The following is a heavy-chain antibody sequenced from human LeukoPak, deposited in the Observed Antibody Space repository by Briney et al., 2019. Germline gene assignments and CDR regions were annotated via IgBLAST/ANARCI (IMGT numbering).Heavy chain of an antibody. V-gene: IGHV1-2*02. Sequence: ASVKVSCKASGYTFMDSFMHWVRQAPGQRLEWMAWTNPNGGGTHYAQKFQGRVTLTLDTSISTAYMELNSLRSDDSAIYYCARDLTGASGDYWGQGTLVTVSS. CDR1: GYTFMDSF. D-gene: IGHD3-10*01. CDR2: TNPNGGGT. CDR3: ARDLTGASGDY. J-gene: IGHJ4*02.